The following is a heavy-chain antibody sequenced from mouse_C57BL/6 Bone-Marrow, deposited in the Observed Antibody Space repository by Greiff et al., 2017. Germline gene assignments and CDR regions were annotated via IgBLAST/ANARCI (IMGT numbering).Heavy chain of an antibody. CDR3: ASGTYYGSSYVKAY. J-gene: IGHJ3*01. V-gene: IGHV1-81*01. Sequence: QVQLQQSGAELARPGASVKLSCKASGYTFTSYGISWVKQRTGQGLEWIGEIYPRSGNTYYNEKFKGKATLTADKSSSTAYMELRSLTSEDSAVYFCASGTYYGSSYVKAYWGQGTLVTVSA. CDR1: GYTFTSYG. CDR2: IYPRSGNT. D-gene: IGHD1-1*01.